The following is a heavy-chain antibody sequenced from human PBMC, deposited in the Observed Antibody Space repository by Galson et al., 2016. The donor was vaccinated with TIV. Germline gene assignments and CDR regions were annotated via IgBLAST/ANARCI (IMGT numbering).Heavy chain of an antibody. CDR2: MYSGGDT. V-gene: IGHV3-53*01. D-gene: IGHD1-14*01. CDR3: ANHEQGDS. Sequence: SLRLSCAASGFTVGNNYMSWVRQPPGKGLEWVAAMYSGGDTVYADSVKGRFTISRDSSKNTLYLQMTGLRAEDTAVYYCANHEQGDSWGQGTLVTVSS. CDR1: GFTVGNNY. J-gene: IGHJ4*02.